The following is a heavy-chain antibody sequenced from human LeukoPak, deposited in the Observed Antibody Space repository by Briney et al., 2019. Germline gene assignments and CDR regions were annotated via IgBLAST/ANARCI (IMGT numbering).Heavy chain of an antibody. D-gene: IGHD2-15*01. CDR2: IYYSGST. Sequence: SQTLSLTCTVSGGCLSSGTSYWSWIRQHPGKGLEWVGYIYYSGSTYYNPSLKSRVTISIDTSKNQFSLKLSSVTAADTAVYYCAKTPYCSGGSCYAVGWFDPWGQGTLVTVSS. J-gene: IGHJ5*02. CDR3: AKTPYCSGGSCYAVGWFDP. CDR1: GGCLSSGTSY. V-gene: IGHV4-31*03.